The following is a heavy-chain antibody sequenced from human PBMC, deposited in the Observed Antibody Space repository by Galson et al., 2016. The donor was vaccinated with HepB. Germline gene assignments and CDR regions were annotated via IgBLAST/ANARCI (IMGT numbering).Heavy chain of an antibody. V-gene: IGHV3-21*01. Sequence: SLRLSCAASGLTFSTYNMHWVRQAPGKGLEWVSSLSRGSGYIYYADSVKGRFTISRDNAKNSLYLQMNSLRAEDPAVYYCCVDTAMDYVFDYWGQGTLVTVSS. CDR2: LSRGSGYI. D-gene: IGHD5-18*01. J-gene: IGHJ4*02. CDR3: CVDTAMDYVFDY. CDR1: GLTFSTYN.